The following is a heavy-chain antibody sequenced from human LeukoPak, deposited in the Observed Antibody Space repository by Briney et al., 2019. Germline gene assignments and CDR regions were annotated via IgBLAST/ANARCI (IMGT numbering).Heavy chain of an antibody. CDR3: AKSSGSSLSFDY. J-gene: IGHJ4*02. Sequence: GGSLRLSCAASGFTFSSYGMHWVRQAPGKGLEWVAVISYDGSNKYYADSVKGRFTISRDNSKNTLYLQMNSLRAEDTAVYYCAKSSGSSLSFDYWGQGTLVTVSS. CDR1: GFTFSSYG. V-gene: IGHV3-30*18. CDR2: ISYDGSNK. D-gene: IGHD6-13*01.